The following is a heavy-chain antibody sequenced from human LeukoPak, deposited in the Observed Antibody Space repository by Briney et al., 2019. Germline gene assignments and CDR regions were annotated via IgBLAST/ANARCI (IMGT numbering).Heavy chain of an antibody. CDR2: ISTTGNTI. CDR3: ARDVFTYYYGSGSYFDY. V-gene: IGHV3-48*01. J-gene: IGHJ4*02. D-gene: IGHD3-10*01. Sequence: GGSLRLSCAASGFTFSSYNMNWVRQAPGKGLEWVSYISTTGNTIYYADSVKGRFTISRDNAKNSLYPQMNSLRAEDTAVYYCARDVFTYYYGSGSYFDYWGQGTLVTVSS. CDR1: GFTFSSYN.